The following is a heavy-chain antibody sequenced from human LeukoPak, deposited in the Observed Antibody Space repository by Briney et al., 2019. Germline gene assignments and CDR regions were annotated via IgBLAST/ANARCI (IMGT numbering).Heavy chain of an antibody. CDR3: AKDPYYYDSRGYYYPTFFDY. CDR2: ISGSGGST. V-gene: IGHV3-23*01. CDR1: GFTFSSYA. D-gene: IGHD3-22*01. Sequence: PGGSLRLSCAASGFTFSSYAMSWVRQAPGKGLEWVSAISGSGGSTYYADSVKGRFTISRDNSKNTLYLQMNSLRAEDTAVYYCAKDPYYYDSRGYYYPTFFDYWGQGTLVTVSS. J-gene: IGHJ4*02.